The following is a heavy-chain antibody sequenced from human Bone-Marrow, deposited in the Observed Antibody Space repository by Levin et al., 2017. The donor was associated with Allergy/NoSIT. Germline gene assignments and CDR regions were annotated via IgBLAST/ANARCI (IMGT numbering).Heavy chain of an antibody. J-gene: IGHJ2*01. CDR1: GGTFSSYA. D-gene: IGHD4-17*01. Sequence: GASVKVSCKASGGTFSSYAISWVRQAPGQGLEWMGGIIPIFGTANYAQKFQGRVTITADKSTSTAYMELSSLRSEDTAVYYCARDRAATVTTYWYFDLWGRGTLVTVSS. CDR2: IIPIFGTA. V-gene: IGHV1-69*06. CDR3: ARDRAATVTTYWYFDL.